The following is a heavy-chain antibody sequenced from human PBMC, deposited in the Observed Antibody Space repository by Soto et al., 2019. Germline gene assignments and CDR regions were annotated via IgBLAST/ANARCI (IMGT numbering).Heavy chain of an antibody. D-gene: IGHD5-18*01. CDR3: VRGDTYFYYMDV. J-gene: IGHJ6*03. V-gene: IGHV4-39*01. CDR2: MYYSGST. CDR1: GGSISTSRNF. Sequence: TSETLSLTCSVSGGSISTSRNFWGWIRQPPGKGLEWIGSMYYSGSTYYNPSLKSRLTISADTSKNQFSLNLNSVTAADTAMYYCVRGDTYFYYMDVWGTGTTVTVSS.